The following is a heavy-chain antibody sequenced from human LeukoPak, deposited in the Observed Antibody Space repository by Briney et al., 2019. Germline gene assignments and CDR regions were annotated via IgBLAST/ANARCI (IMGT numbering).Heavy chain of an antibody. V-gene: IGHV1-46*01. CDR1: GYTFTSYY. D-gene: IGHD3-22*01. CDR3: ARAVRYYYDSSGYSRFDY. Sequence: GASVKVSCKASGYTFTSYYMHWVRQAPGQGLEWMAIINPSGGSTSYAQKFQGRVTMTRDTSTSTVYMELSSLGSEDTAVYYCARAVRYYYDSSGYSRFDYWGQGTLVTVSS. CDR2: INPSGGST. J-gene: IGHJ4*02.